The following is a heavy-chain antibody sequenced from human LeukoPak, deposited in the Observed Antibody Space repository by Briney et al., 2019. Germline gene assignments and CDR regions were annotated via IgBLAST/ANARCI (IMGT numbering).Heavy chain of an antibody. Sequence: SETLSLTCTVSGGSVSSGSYYWSWIRQPPGKGLEWIGYIYYSGSTNYNPSLKSRVTISVDTSKNQFSLKLSSVTAADTAVYYCARAPRNNSNYRYGMDVWGQGTTVTVSS. CDR3: ARAPRNNSNYRYGMDV. V-gene: IGHV4-61*01. CDR1: GGSVSSGSYY. D-gene: IGHD1-14*01. J-gene: IGHJ6*02. CDR2: IYYSGST.